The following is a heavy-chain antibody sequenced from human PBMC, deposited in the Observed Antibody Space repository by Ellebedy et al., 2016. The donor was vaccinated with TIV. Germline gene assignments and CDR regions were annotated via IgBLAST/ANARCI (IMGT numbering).Heavy chain of an antibody. CDR2: IHGSGVST. CDR3: AKDLGYCSSTSCYRYFQH. CDR1: GFTFSSYA. V-gene: IGHV3-23*01. D-gene: IGHD2-2*02. Sequence: GGSLRLSXAASGFTFSSYAMSWVRQAPGKGLEWVSAIHGSGVSTYYADSVKGRFTISRDNSKNTLYLQMNSLRAEDTAVYYCAKDLGYCSSTSCYRYFQHWGQGTLVTVSS. J-gene: IGHJ1*01.